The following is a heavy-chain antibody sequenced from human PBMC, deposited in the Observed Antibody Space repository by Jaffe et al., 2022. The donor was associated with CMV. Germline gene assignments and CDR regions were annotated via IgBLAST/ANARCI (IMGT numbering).Heavy chain of an antibody. CDR3: AGSYYYDSSGYWPY. D-gene: IGHD3-22*01. CDR1: GGSISSYY. J-gene: IGHJ4*02. V-gene: IGHV4-59*01. CDR2: IYYSGST. Sequence: QVQLQESGPGLVKPSETLSLTCTVSGGSISSYYWSWIRQPPGKGLEWIGYIYYSGSTNYNPSLKSRVTISVDTSKNQFSLKLSSVTAADTAVYYCAGSYYYDSSGYWPYWGQGTLVTVSS.